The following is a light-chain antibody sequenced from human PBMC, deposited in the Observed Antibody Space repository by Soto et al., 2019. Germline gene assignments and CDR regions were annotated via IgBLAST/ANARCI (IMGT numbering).Light chain of an antibody. CDR3: QQYGSSPT. CDR2: GAS. V-gene: IGKV3-20*01. CDR1: QSVSSY. J-gene: IGKJ1*01. Sequence: EIVLTQSPAMLSLSPGERATLSCRASQSVSSYLACYQQKPGQAPRLLIYGASSRATVIPDRFSGSGSGTDFTLTISRLEPEDFAVYYCQQYGSSPTFGQGTKVDIK.